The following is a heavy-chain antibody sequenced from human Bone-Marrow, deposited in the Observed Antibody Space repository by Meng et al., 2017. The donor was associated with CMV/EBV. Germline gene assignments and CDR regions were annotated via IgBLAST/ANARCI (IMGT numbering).Heavy chain of an antibody. J-gene: IGHJ6*02. CDR2: MRSKANNYAI. CDR3: TRFLDYRDHRGLDV. Sequence: GESLKISCAASGFTFSESAIHWVRQASGKGLEWVGRMRSKANNYAIAYAASLKGRFTIFRDESKNTVYLQMNGLETEDTAVYYCTRFLDYRDHRGLDVWGQGTTVTVSS. CDR1: GFTFSESA. V-gene: IGHV3-73*01. D-gene: IGHD4-11*01.